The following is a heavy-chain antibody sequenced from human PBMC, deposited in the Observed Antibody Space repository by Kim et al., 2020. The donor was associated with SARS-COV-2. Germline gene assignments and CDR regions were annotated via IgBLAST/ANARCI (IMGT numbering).Heavy chain of an antibody. J-gene: IGHJ3*02. D-gene: IGHD2-15*01. CDR2: INHSGST. V-gene: IGHV4-34*01. CDR1: GGSFSGYY. CDR3: ARDLVRRDGYSTLSGAFDI. Sequence: SETLSLTCAVYGGSFSGYYWSWIRQPPGKGLEWIGEINHSGSTNYNPSLKSRVTISVDTSKNQFSLKLSSVAAADTAVYYCARDLVRRDGYSTLSGAFDIWGQGTMVTVSS.